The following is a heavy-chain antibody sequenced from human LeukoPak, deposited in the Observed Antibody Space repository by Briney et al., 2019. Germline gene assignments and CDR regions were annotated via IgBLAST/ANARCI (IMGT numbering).Heavy chain of an antibody. D-gene: IGHD3-22*01. CDR1: GFTFSSYW. CDR2: IKQDGSEK. Sequence: PGGSLRLSCAASGFTFSSYWMSWVRQAPGKGLEWVANIKQDGSEKYYVDSVKGRFTISRDNAKNSLYLQMNSLRAEDTAVYYCARDGKDGRGMIDGMDVWGQGTTVTVSS. CDR3: ARDGKDGRGMIDGMDV. J-gene: IGHJ6*02. V-gene: IGHV3-7*01.